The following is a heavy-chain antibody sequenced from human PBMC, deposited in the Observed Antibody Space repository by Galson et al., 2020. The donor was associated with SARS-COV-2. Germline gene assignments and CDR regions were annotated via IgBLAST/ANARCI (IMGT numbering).Heavy chain of an antibody. D-gene: IGHD5-12*01. V-gene: IGHV4-31*03. Sequence: SQTLSLTCTVSGGSISSGGYYWSWIRQHPGTGLEWIGHIYYSGSIYYNPSLKSRVTISVDTSKNQLARKLSSVTAADTAVYYCARSKVATVRDYYDYGMDVWGQGTTVTVSS. J-gene: IGHJ6*02. CDR1: GGSISSGGYY. CDR3: ARSKVATVRDYYDYGMDV. CDR2: IYYSGSI.